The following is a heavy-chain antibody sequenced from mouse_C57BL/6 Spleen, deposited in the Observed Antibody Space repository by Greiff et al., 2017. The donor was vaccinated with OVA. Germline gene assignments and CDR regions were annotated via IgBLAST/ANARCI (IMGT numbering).Heavy chain of an antibody. Sequence: QVQLKQSGAELVKPGASVTLSCKASGYTFTSYWMHWVTQRPGRGLEWIGRIDPNSGGTKYNEKFKSKATLTVDKPSSTAYMQLSSLTSEDSAVYYCAREAITTKDFDYWGQGTTLTVSS. D-gene: IGHD1-1*01. CDR1: GYTFTSYW. J-gene: IGHJ2*01. V-gene: IGHV1-72*01. CDR3: AREAITTKDFDY. CDR2: IDPNSGGT.